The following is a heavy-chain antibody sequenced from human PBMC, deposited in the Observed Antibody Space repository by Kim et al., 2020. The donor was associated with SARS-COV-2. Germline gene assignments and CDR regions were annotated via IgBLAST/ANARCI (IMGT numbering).Heavy chain of an antibody. CDR2: T. J-gene: IGHJ4*02. CDR3: ARGGTIQLAQV. D-gene: IGHD6-6*01. V-gene: IGHV4-59*09. Sequence: TNYNPSLTTRVTISLDMSNNQFSLKLSSVTAADTAIYYCARGGTIQLAQVWGQGTLVTVSS.